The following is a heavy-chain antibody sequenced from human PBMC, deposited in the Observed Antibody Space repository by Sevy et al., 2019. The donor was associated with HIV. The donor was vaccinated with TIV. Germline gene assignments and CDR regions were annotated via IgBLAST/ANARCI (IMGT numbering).Heavy chain of an antibody. D-gene: IGHD1-1*01. V-gene: IGHV3-30*04. CDR1: RFAFSLYA. J-gene: IGHJ6*02. CDR3: AKSTTGTIYYYYGMDV. Sequence: GGSLRLSCDASRFAFSLYALHWVRQAPGKGLEWVTSISSDGSNEYYADSVKGRFTISRDNSKNTLYLQMNSLRAEDTALYYRAKSTTGTIYYYYGMDVWGQGTTVTVSS. CDR2: ISSDGSNE.